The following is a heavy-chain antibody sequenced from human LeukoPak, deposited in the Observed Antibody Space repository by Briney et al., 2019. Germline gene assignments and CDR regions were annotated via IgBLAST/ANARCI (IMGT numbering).Heavy chain of an antibody. CDR2: INHSGST. D-gene: IGHD2-2*01. J-gene: IGHJ5*02. CDR3: ARTGSCSSISCYWSGDWFDP. Sequence: SETLSLTCAVYGGSFSGYYWSWIRQPPGKGLEWIGEINHSGSTNYNPSLKSRVTISVDTSKNQFSLKLSSVTAADTAVYYCARTGSCSSISCYWSGDWFDPWGQGTLVTVSS. V-gene: IGHV4-34*01. CDR1: GGSFSGYY.